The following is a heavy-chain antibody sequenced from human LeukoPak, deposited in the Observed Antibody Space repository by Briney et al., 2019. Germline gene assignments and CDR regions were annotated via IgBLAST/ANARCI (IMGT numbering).Heavy chain of an antibody. CDR1: GGSISSSSYY. CDR3: AGRAGYYDSLAG. D-gene: IGHD3-22*01. CDR2: INHSGST. J-gene: IGHJ4*02. Sequence: PSETLSLTCTVSGGSISSSSYYWGWIRQPPGKGLEWIGEINHSGSTNYNPSLKSRVTISVDTSKNQFSLKLSSVTAADTAVYYCAGRAGYYDSLAGWGQGTLVTVSS. V-gene: IGHV4-39*07.